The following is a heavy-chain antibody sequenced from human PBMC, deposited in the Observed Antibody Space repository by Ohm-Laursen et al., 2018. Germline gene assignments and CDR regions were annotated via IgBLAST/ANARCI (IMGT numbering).Heavy chain of an antibody. CDR1: GFTFSSYE. CDR3: ARDGADCSGGSCYSKEYFQH. J-gene: IGHJ1*01. Sequence: SLRLSCTASGFTFSSYEMNWVRQAPGKGLEWVSYISSSGSTIYYADSVKGRFTISRDNAKNSLYLQMNSLRAEDTAVYYCARDGADCSGGSCYSKEYFQHWGQGTLVTVSS. V-gene: IGHV3-48*03. CDR2: ISSSGSTI. D-gene: IGHD2-15*01.